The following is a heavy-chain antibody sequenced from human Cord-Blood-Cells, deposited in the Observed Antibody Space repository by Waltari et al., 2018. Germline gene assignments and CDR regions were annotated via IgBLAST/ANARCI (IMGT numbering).Heavy chain of an antibody. CDR2: IYSGGST. J-gene: IGHJ3*02. V-gene: IGHV3-53*04. CDR3: ARDQSDAFDI. Sequence: EVQLVESGGGLVQPGGSLRLSCAASGLTVSSNYMSWVRQAPGKGLEWVSVIYSGGSTYYADSVKGRFTISRHNSKNTLYLQMNSLRAEDTAVYYCARDQSDAFDIWGQGTMATVSS. CDR1: GLTVSSNY.